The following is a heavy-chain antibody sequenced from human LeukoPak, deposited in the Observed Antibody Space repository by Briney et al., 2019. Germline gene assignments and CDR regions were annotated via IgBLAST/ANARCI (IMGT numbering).Heavy chain of an antibody. CDR1: GYTFTNYG. J-gene: IGHJ4*02. CDR2: INPNSGGT. CDR3: ARIVGALYYFDY. Sequence: ASVKVSCKASGYTFTNYGINWLRQAPGQGLEWMGWINPNSGGTNYAQKFQGRVTMTRDTSISTAYMELSRLRSDDTAVYYCARIVGALYYFDYWGQGTLVTVSS. V-gene: IGHV1-2*02. D-gene: IGHD1-26*01.